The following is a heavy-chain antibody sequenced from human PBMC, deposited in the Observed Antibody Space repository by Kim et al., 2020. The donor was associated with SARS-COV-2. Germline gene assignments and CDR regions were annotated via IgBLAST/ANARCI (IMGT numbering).Heavy chain of an antibody. CDR1: GGSISSSSYY. CDR2: IYYSGST. V-gene: IGHV4-39*01. D-gene: IGHD6-6*01. J-gene: IGHJ4*02. Sequence: SETLSLTCTVSGGSISSSSYYWGWIRQPPGKGLEWIGSIYYSGSTYYNPSLKSRVTISVDTSKNQFSLKLSSVTAADTAVYYCARRYSSSSDLFDYWGQGTLVTVSS. CDR3: ARRYSSSSDLFDY.